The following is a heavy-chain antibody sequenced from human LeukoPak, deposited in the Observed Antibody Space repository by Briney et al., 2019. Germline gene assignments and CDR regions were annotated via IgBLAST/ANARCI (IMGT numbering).Heavy chain of an antibody. Sequence: PSETLSLTCTVSGGSISSSSYYWGWIRQPPGKGLEWIGSIYYSGSTYYNPSLKSRVTISVDTSKNQFSLKLSSVTAADTAVYYCARHGDYYYVDVWGKGTTVTVSS. V-gene: IGHV4-39*01. CDR3: ARHGDYYYVDV. CDR2: IYYSGST. J-gene: IGHJ6*03. CDR1: GGSISSSSYY.